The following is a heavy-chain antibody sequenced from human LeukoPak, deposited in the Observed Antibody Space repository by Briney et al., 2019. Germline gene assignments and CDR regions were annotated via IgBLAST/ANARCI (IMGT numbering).Heavy chain of an antibody. J-gene: IGHJ4*02. CDR1: GFTFSDYY. V-gene: IGHV3-11*04. CDR3: TSVLRFLEWSPPVDY. Sequence: GGSLRLSCAASGFTFSDYYMSWIRQAPGKGLEWVSYISSSGSTIYYADSVKGRFTISRDNAKNSLYLQMNSLRVEDTAVYYCTSVLRFLEWSPPVDYWGQGTLVTVSS. CDR2: ISSSGSTI. D-gene: IGHD3-3*01.